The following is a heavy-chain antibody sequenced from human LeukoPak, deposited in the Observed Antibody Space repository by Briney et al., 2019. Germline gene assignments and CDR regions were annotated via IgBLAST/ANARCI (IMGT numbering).Heavy chain of an antibody. CDR1: GFTFSSYG. D-gene: IGHD1-26*01. J-gene: IGHJ3*02. CDR2: ISYDGSNK. Sequence: PPGGSLRLSCAASGFTFSSYGMHWVRQAPGKGLEWVAVISYDGSNKYYADSVKGRFTISRDNSKNTLYLQMNSLRAEDTAVYYCAKLVVGASPVDAFDIWGQGTMVTVSS. CDR3: AKLVVGASPVDAFDI. V-gene: IGHV3-30*18.